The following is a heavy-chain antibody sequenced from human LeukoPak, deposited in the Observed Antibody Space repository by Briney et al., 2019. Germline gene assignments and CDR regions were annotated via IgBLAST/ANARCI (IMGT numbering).Heavy chain of an antibody. V-gene: IGHV4-39*02. CDR3: ARDNSVGDNAWWFDP. CDR2: IYSSGTT. J-gene: IGHJ5*02. Sequence: PSETLSLTCTVSGDSISSGSYWWGWIRQPPGKGLEWIGSIYSSGTTYYTPSLQSRVTISVDTSKNKFSLRLSSVTAADTGVYYCARDNSVGDNAWWFDPWGQGTLVTVSS. D-gene: IGHD1-26*01. CDR1: GDSISSGSYW.